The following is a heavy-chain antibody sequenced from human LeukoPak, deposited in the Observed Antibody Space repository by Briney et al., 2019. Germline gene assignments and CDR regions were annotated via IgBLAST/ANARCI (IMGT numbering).Heavy chain of an antibody. CDR1: GYTFTSYY. CDR3: ARDRPGPYGDHDAFDI. CDR2: ISAYNGNT. J-gene: IGHJ3*02. Sequence: ASVKVSCKASGYTFTSYYMHWVRQAPGQGLEWMGWISAYNGNTNYAQKLQGRVTMTTDTSTSTAYMELRSLRSDDTAVYYCARDRPGPYGDHDAFDIWGQGTMVTVSS. V-gene: IGHV1-18*04. D-gene: IGHD4-17*01.